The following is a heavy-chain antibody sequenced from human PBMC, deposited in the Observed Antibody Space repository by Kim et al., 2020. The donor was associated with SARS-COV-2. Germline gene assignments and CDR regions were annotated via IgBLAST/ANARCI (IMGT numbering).Heavy chain of an antibody. V-gene: IGHV3-30*12. Sequence: GGSLRLSCAASGFNASGYPFSNDRMHRVRQAQGKGLERGAIFSQNRRNRSYADCVKGRFTISRNNSQNTIYLQMNSLKTEDTAVYYCAKDAGDFWSGCNYAFDYWGQGTLVTVSS. J-gene: IGHJ4*02. CDR1: GFNASGYPFSNDR. D-gene: IGHD3-3*01. CDR3: AKDAGDFWSGCNYAFDY. CDR2: FSQNRRNR.